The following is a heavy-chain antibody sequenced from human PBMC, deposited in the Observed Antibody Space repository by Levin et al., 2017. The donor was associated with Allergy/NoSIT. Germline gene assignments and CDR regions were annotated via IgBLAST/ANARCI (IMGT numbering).Heavy chain of an antibody. CDR2: ISYDESDK. CDR3: AKDVVFGTSSWSLDY. D-gene: IGHD6-13*01. J-gene: IGHJ4*02. V-gene: IGHV3-30*18. Sequence: GGSLRLSCAASGFSFRSFGMHWVRQAPGKGLEWVAVISYDESDKFYADSVKGRFTISRDNTKNTLYLQMNSLRSEDAAVYYCAKDVVFGTSSWSLDYWGQGTLVTVSS. CDR1: GFSFRSFG.